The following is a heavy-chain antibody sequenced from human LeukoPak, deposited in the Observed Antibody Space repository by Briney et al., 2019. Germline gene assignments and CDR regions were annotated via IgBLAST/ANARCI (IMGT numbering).Heavy chain of an antibody. CDR3: AKSYYYDSSAPY. CDR1: GFTLSSYA. V-gene: IGHV3-23*01. J-gene: IGHJ4*02. Sequence: PGGSLRLSCAASGFTLSSYAMSWVRQSPGKGLEWVSAISGSGDSTYYADSVKGRFTISRDNSKNTLYLQMNSLRAEDTAVYYCAKSYYYDSSAPYWGQGTLVTVSS. D-gene: IGHD3-22*01. CDR2: ISGSGDST.